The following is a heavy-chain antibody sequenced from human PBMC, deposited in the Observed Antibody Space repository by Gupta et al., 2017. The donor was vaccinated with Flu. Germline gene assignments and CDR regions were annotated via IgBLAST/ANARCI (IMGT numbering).Heavy chain of an antibody. CDR3: ARASVDTTNIDY. Sequence: QVQLVQSGTEVKKPGASVKVSCETSGYTFSDYYIHWVRQAPGQGLEWMGWINPHNGGTNCAQKFQDWVTMTRDTSISTVYMELSRLTSDDTAVYFCARASVDTTNIDYWGQGTLVTVSS. CDR2: INPHNGGT. V-gene: IGHV1-2*04. CDR1: GYTFSDYY. J-gene: IGHJ4*02. D-gene: IGHD5-18*01.